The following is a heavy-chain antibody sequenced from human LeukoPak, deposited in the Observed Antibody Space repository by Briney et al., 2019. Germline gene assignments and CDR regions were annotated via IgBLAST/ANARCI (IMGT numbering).Heavy chain of an antibody. Sequence: GGSLRLSCATSRFSFSSHGIHWVRQAPGKGLEWVAFIRYDGNNEYYADSVKGRFTISRDNSKNTLYLQMNSLKPEDTAVYYCAKVMARGITSTPDYWGQGTLVTVSS. V-gene: IGHV3-30*02. CDR2: IRYDGNNE. J-gene: IGHJ4*02. D-gene: IGHD3-10*01. CDR3: AKVMARGITSTPDY. CDR1: RFSFSSHG.